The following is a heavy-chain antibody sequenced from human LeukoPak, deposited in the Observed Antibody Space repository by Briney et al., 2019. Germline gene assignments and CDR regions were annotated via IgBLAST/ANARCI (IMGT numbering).Heavy chain of an antibody. D-gene: IGHD4-17*01. Sequence: PGGSLRLSCAASGFTFSSYSMNWVRQAPGKGLEWVSYISSSSSTIYYADSVKGRFTISRDNAKNSLYLQMNSLRAEDTAVYYCARVPLGAAYYYMDVWGKGTTVTVSS. J-gene: IGHJ6*03. CDR2: ISSSSSTI. CDR3: ARVPLGAAYYYMDV. V-gene: IGHV3-48*01. CDR1: GFTFSSYS.